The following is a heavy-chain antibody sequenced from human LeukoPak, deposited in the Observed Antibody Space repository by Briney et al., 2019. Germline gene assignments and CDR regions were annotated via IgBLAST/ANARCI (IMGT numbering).Heavy chain of an antibody. J-gene: IGHJ4*02. CDR1: GGSISSGGYS. CDR3: ARDKYDYDSSGYYYVGYDY. CDR2: IYHSGST. D-gene: IGHD3-22*01. Sequence: SETLSLTCAVSGGSISSGGYSWSWIRQPPGKGLEWIGYIYHSGSTYYNPSLKSRVTISVDRSKNQFSLKLSSVTAADTAVYYCARDKYDYDSSGYYYVGYDYWGQGTLVTVSS. V-gene: IGHV4-30-2*01.